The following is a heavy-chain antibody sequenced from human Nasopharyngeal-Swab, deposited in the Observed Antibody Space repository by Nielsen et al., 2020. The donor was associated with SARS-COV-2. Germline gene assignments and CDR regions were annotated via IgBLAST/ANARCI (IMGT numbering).Heavy chain of an antibody. V-gene: IGHV4-39*07. CDR1: GGSIGIINYF. CDR2: ISYSGST. D-gene: IGHD3-3*01. Sequence: SETLSLTCSVSGGSIGIINYFWGWIRQPPGKGLEWIGSISYSGSTHYHPSLESRVLISIDTSKKQFSLKLSSVTAADTAVYYCARTYNDFWSAYSTAAFDMWGQGTMVTVSS. CDR3: ARTYNDFWSAYSTAAFDM. J-gene: IGHJ3*02.